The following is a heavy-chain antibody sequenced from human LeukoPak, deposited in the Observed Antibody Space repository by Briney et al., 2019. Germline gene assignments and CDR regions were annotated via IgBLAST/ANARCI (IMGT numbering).Heavy chain of an antibody. V-gene: IGHV1-2*02. J-gene: IGHJ6*02. CDR1: GGTFSSYA. CDR2: INPNSGGT. Sequence: ASVKVSCKASGGTFSSYAISWVRQAPGQGLEWMGWINPNSGGTNYAQKFQGRVTMTRDTSISTAYMELSRLRSDDTAVYYCARVREGRPDYYGMDVWGQGTTVTVSS. CDR3: ARVREGRPDYYGMDV. D-gene: IGHD1-1*01.